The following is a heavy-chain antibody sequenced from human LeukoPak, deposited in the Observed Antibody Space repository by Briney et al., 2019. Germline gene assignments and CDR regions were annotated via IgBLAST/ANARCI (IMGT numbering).Heavy chain of an antibody. J-gene: IGHJ4*02. CDR3: ATSMGGGNIDY. CDR1: GFTFSSYS. D-gene: IGHD3-16*01. Sequence: GGSLRLSCAASGFTFSSYSMSWVRQAPGKGLEWVSVIYSSGNTYYADSVKGRFTISRDNSKNTLYLQMNSLRADDTAVYYCATSMGGGNIDYWGQGALVTVSS. V-gene: IGHV3-53*01. CDR2: IYSSGNT.